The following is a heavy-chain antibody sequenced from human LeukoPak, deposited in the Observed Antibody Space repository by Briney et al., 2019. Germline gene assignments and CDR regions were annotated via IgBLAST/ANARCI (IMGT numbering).Heavy chain of an antibody. Sequence: PGGSLRLSCAASGFTFSNAWMTWVRQAPGKGLEWVGHIKTKADGGTTDYAAPVRGSFTISRDDSKNTLYLQMNSLKTEDTALYYCTTFFWSSYYSDYYYYYMDVWGKGTTVTVSS. CDR3: TTFFWSSYYSDYYYYYMDV. D-gene: IGHD3-3*01. J-gene: IGHJ6*03. CDR1: GFTFSNAW. CDR2: IKTKADGGTT. V-gene: IGHV3-15*01.